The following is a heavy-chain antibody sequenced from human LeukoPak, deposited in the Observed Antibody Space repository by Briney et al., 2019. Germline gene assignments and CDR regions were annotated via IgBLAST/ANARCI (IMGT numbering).Heavy chain of an antibody. J-gene: IGHJ4*02. CDR3: ARHLYGSGSPLDY. CDR1: GASISRGGYS. D-gene: IGHD3-10*01. CDR2: IYHSGST. V-gene: IGHV4-30-2*01. Sequence: PSETLSLTCDVSGASISRGGYSRSWIRQPPGKGLEWIGYIYHSGSTYYNPSLKSRVTISMDRSKNQYSLKLSSVTAADTAVYYCARHLYGSGSPLDYWGQGILVTVSS.